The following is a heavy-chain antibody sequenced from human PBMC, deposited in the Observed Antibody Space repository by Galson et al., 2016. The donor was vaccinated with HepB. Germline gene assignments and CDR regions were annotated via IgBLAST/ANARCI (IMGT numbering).Heavy chain of an antibody. V-gene: IGHV5-51*01. J-gene: IGHJ4*02. Sequence: QSGAEVKKPGESLTISCKGSGYSFTSYWIGWVRQMPGKGLEWMAIIHPGDSDTRFSPSFHGQVTSSADKSISTAYLHWKSLKASDTAMYYCAGHHYCTRGSCSLDYWGQGTLVTVSS. CDR2: IHPGDSDT. CDR3: AGHHYCTRGSCSLDY. D-gene: IGHD2-15*01. CDR1: GYSFTSYW.